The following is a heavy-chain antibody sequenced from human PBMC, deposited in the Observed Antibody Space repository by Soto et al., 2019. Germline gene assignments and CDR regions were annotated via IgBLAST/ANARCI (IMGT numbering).Heavy chain of an antibody. Sequence: EVQLVESGGGFVQPGGSLRLSCAASGFTLSDYGMNWVRQAPGKGLQWVSYISSHSGTIYYADSVMGRFTFSRDNAKSSLYLPMNSLTAEDTAVYYCAREAYGDYVGSSDIWGQGTMVTVSS. CDR2: ISSHSGTI. CDR1: GFTLSDYG. J-gene: IGHJ3*02. V-gene: IGHV3-48*01. D-gene: IGHD4-17*01. CDR3: AREAYGDYVGSSDI.